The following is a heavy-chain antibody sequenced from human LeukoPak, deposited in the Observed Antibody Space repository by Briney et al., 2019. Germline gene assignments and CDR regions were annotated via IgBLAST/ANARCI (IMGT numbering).Heavy chain of an antibody. CDR1: GFTSSSYA. D-gene: IGHD6-19*01. J-gene: IGHJ5*02. CDR3: ANEQWLVPYGWFDP. CDR2: ISGSGGST. Sequence: GGSLRLSCAASGFTSSSYAMSWVRQAPGKGLEWVSAISGSGGSTYYADSVKGRFTISRDNSKNTLYLQMNSLRAEDTAVYYCANEQWLVPYGWFDPWGQGTLVTVSS. V-gene: IGHV3-23*01.